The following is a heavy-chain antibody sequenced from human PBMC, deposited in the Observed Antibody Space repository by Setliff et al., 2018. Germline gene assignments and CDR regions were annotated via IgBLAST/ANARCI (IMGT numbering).Heavy chain of an antibody. CDR3: AKEHVVISFVTNTHHHYGMDV. V-gene: IGHV4-4*07. CDR1: GVSIRSNY. CDR2: IYTDGTT. Sequence: SETLSLTCTVSGVSIRSNYWGWFRQPAGKGLEWIGRIYTDGTTNYNPSLKSRVSISADTSMNHFSLRMTSVSAADTAVYYCAKEHVVISFVTNTHHHYGMDVWGQGATVTVSS. D-gene: IGHD2-8*01. J-gene: IGHJ6*02.